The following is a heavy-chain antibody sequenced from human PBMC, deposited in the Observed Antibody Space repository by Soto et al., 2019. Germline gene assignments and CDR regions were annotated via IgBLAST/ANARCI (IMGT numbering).Heavy chain of an antibody. CDR1: GLAFSNSL. Sequence: VRYRLLACAVSGLAFSNSLTYWFRQPTRQLLEWVGRIQSKTFGATRDYSPPVKGRFTISRDDSKNTLYLQMNSVKTEVTAVYYCTSDPVTLIVVVPSSGWGQGTLVTVS. CDR2: IQSKTFGATR. J-gene: IGHJ4*02. D-gene: IGHD3-22*01. CDR3: TSDPVTLIVVVPSSG. V-gene: IGHV3-15*07.